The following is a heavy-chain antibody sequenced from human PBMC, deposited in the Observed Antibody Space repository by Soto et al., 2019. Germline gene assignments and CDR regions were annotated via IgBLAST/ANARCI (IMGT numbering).Heavy chain of an antibody. D-gene: IGHD2-15*01. CDR3: AREGWPLLLSGMDV. CDR2: ISSDNRTI. V-gene: IGHV3-48*02. CDR1: GFTFGHYS. J-gene: IGHJ6*02. Sequence: EVQLVESGGGLIQRGGSLRLSCAASGFTFGHYSMNWVRQAPGKGPEWVSYISSDNRTINYADSVKGRFIITRDNAKKSLYLQMHSLRDEDAAVYYCAREGWPLLLSGMDVWGQGTTVTVSS.